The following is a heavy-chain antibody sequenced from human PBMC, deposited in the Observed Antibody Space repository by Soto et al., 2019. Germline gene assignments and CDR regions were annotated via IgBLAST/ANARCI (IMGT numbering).Heavy chain of an antibody. Sequence: PRLSCAASGFTFNIYGMHWVRQAPDKGLEWVALISYDGSNQYYADSVKGRFTISRDNSKNTLFLQMNSLRADDTAVYYCAKDQASGQGSFDSWGQGTLVTVSS. CDR1: GFTFNIYG. V-gene: IGHV3-30*18. CDR3: AKDQASGQGSFDS. CDR2: ISYDGSNQ. J-gene: IGHJ4*02.